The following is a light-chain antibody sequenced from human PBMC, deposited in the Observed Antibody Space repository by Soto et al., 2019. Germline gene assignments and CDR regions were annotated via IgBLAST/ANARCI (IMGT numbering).Light chain of an antibody. J-gene: IGKJ1*01. V-gene: IGKV3-20*01. CDR3: QQYARSPRT. CDR2: GAS. Sequence: EIVMTQSPATLSVSPGGRATLSCRASQSISDTLAWYQQKPGQAPSLLMYGASRRATGIPERFSGSGSGTDFTLTISRLEPEDFAVYYCQQYARSPRTFGQGTKVDIK. CDR1: QSISDT.